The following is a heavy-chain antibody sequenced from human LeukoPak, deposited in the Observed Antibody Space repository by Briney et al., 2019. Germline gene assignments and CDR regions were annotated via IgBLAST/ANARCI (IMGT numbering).Heavy chain of an antibody. J-gene: IGHJ5*02. Sequence: GASVKVSCKASGYTFISYGISWVRQAPGQGLQWMGWISPYNGNTNYVQKFRGRVTMTTDTSTSTAYMELRSLRSDDTAVYYCGRHTSMGVPLDILEKWFDTWGQGTLVTVSS. V-gene: IGHV1-18*01. CDR1: GYTFISYG. D-gene: IGHD2/OR15-2a*01. CDR2: ISPYNGNT. CDR3: GRHTSMGVPLDILEKWFDT.